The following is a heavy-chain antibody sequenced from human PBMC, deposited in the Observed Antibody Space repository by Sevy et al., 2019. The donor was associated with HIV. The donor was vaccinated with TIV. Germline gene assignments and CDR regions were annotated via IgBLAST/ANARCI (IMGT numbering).Heavy chain of an antibody. CDR3: ARGNPVYCVGGSCYRPLDY. CDR2: ITTDGTSI. V-gene: IGHV3-11*01. D-gene: IGHD2-15*01. CDR1: GFTFNDYY. J-gene: IGHJ4*02. Sequence: GGSLTLSCVVSGFTFNDYYMSWIRHAPGEGLEWVSHITTDGTSISYADSVKGRFTISRDNAKNSLYLQMNSLRAEDTAVYYCARGNPVYCVGGSCYRPLDYWGRGTLVTVSS.